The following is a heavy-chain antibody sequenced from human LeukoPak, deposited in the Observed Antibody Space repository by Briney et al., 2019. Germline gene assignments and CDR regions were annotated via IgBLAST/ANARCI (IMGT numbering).Heavy chain of an antibody. CDR2: INPNSGGT. J-gene: IGHJ4*02. Sequence: GASVTVSCTASGYTFTGYYMHWVRQAPGQGLEWMGWINPNSGGTNYAQKFQGRVTMTRDTSISTAYMELSRLRSDDTAVYYCARVDYYDSSGYYYGIDYWGQGTLVTVSS. CDR3: ARVDYYDSSGYYYGIDY. D-gene: IGHD3-22*01. CDR1: GYTFTGYY. V-gene: IGHV1-2*02.